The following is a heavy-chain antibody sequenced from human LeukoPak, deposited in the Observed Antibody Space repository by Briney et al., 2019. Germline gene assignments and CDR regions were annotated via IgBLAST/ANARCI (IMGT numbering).Heavy chain of an antibody. D-gene: IGHD6-19*01. CDR1: GFTFSSYA. CDR3: AKSRLVRPTGWFDP. J-gene: IGHJ5*02. CDR2: ISGSGGST. V-gene: IGHV3-23*01. Sequence: QAGGSLRLSCAASGFTFSSYAMSWVRQAPGKGLEWVSAISGSGGSTYYADSVKGRFTISRDNSKNTLYLQMNSLRAEDTAVYYCAKSRLVRPTGWFDPWGQGTLVTVSS.